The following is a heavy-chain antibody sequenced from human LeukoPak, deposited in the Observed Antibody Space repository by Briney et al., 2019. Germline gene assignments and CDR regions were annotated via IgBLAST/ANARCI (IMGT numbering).Heavy chain of an antibody. J-gene: IGHJ6*03. Sequence: PSETLSLTCTVSGGSISSYYWNWIRQPPGKGLEWIGYIYYSGSTNYNPSLKSRVTMSVDTSKNQFSLKLSSVTAADTAVYYCARDGRGNYYMDVWGKGTTVTISS. CDR2: IYYSGST. CDR3: ARDGRGNYYMDV. CDR1: GGSISSYY. V-gene: IGHV4-59*12.